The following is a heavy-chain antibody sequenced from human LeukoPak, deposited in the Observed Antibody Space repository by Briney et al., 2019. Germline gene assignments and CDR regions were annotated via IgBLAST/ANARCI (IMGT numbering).Heavy chain of an antibody. J-gene: IGHJ4*02. D-gene: IGHD2-21*01. CDR2: ISYDGSNK. CDR1: GFTFSSYG. V-gene: IGHV3-30*03. CDR3: ARDQEHTFDY. Sequence: GGSLRLSCAASGFTFSSYGMHWVRQAPGKGLEWVAVISYDGSNKYYADSVKGRFTISRDNSKNTLYLQMNSLRAEDTAVYYCARDQEHTFDYWGQGTLVTVSS.